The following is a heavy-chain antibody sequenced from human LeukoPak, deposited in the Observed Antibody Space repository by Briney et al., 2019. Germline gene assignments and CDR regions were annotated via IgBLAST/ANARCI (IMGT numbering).Heavy chain of an antibody. V-gene: IGHV5-51*01. CDR3: ARGYYDILTGYSHLFDY. CDR2: IYPGDSDT. Sequence: GESLQISCKGSGYSFTSYWIGWVRQMPGKGLEWMGIIYPGDSDTRYSPSFQGQVTISADKSISTAYLQWSSLKASDTAMYYCARGYYDILTGYSHLFDYWGQGTLVTVSS. J-gene: IGHJ4*02. CDR1: GYSFTSYW. D-gene: IGHD3-9*01.